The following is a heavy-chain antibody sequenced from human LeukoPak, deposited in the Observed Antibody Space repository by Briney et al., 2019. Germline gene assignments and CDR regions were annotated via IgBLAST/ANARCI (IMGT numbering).Heavy chain of an antibody. D-gene: IGHD5-24*01. J-gene: IGHJ4*02. CDR3: ARGEMATPIDY. CDR2: ISSSGTTI. CDR1: GFAFNDYY. V-gene: IGHV3-11*01. Sequence: GGSLRLSCAASGFAFNDYYMSWIRQAPGRGREWVSYISSSGTTIYHADSVKGRFTISRDNAKNSLYLQMNSLRAEDTAVYYCARGEMATPIDYWGQGTLVTVSS.